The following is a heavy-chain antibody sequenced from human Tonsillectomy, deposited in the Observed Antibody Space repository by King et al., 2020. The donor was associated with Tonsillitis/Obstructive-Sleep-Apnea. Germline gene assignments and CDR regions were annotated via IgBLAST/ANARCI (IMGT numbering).Heavy chain of an antibody. CDR1: SGSFRGYY. V-gene: IGHV4-34*01. Sequence: VQLQQWGAGRLKPSETLSLTCAVYSGSFRGYYWSWIRQPPGEGLEGIGEITHSGSTHYNPSLKSRVTISVDTSKNQFSLKLSSLTAADTAVYYCARGFSRTSYYYYYMDVWGKGSTVTVSS. CDR3: ARGFSRTSYYYYYMDV. CDR2: ITHSGST. J-gene: IGHJ6*03. D-gene: IGHD1-14*01.